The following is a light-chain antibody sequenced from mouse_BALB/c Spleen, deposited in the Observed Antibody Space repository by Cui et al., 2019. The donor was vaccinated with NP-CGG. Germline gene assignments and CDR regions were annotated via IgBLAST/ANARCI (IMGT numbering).Light chain of an antibody. CDR1: IGAVITGNN. Sequence: QAVLTQESALTTSPGVTVTLTCRPSIGAVITGNNANWVQEKSDHLFTVLIGGTNNRAPGVPARFAGSLIGDQAGLTITGAQTEDEAIYFCALWYSNHWVFGGGTKLTVL. V-gene: IGLV1*01. CDR3: ALWYSNHWV. CDR2: GTN. J-gene: IGLJ1*01.